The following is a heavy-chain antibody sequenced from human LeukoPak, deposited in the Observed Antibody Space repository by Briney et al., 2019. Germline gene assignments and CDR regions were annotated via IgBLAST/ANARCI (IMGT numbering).Heavy chain of an antibody. CDR3: AKDTAISGSHRTLGFDY. CDR1: GFTVSSNY. V-gene: IGHV3-66*01. CDR2: IYSGGST. J-gene: IGHJ4*02. Sequence: PGGSLRLSCAASGFTVSSNYMSWVRQAPGKGLEWVSVIYSGGSTYYADSVKGRFTISRDNSKNTLYLQMNSLRAEDTAVYYCAKDTAISGSHRTLGFDYWGQGTLVTVSS. D-gene: IGHD2-21*02.